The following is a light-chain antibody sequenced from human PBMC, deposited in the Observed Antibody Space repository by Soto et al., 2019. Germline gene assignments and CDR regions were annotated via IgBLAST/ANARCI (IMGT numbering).Light chain of an antibody. CDR2: GAS. CDR3: QQYGSSPLT. J-gene: IGKJ4*01. Sequence: EIVLTQSPGTLSLSPGERATLSCRTSQSVYSRYLAWYQQKPGQPPRLPIYGASSRATGIPDRFSGSGSGTGFTLTISRLEPEDFAVYYCQQYGSSPLTFGGGTKVEIK. V-gene: IGKV3-20*01. CDR1: QSVYSRY.